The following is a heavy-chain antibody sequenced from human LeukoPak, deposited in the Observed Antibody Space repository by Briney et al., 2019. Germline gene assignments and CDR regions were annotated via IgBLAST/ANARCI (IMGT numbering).Heavy chain of an antibody. D-gene: IGHD1-1*01. Sequence: GGSLRLSCAASGFTFSSYGMHWVRQAPGKGLEWVAVIWYGGSNKYYADSVKGRFTISRDNSKNTLYLQMNSLRAEDTAVYYCGRTTGTTAAFDIWGQGTMVTVSS. J-gene: IGHJ3*02. CDR3: GRTTGTTAAFDI. CDR2: IWYGGSNK. CDR1: GFTFSSYG. V-gene: IGHV3-33*08.